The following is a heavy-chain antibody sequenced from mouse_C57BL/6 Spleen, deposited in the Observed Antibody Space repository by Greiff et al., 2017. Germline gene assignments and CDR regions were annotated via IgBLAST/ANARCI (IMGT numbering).Heavy chain of an antibody. CDR3: ARSHYYGSSKAMDY. Sequence: VQLQQSGPVLVKPGASVKMSCKASGYTFTDYYMNWVKQSHGKSLEWIGVINPYNGGTSYNQKFKGKATLTVDKSSSTAYMELNSLTSEDSAVYYCARSHYYGSSKAMDYWGQGTSVTVSS. CDR2: INPYNGGT. D-gene: IGHD1-1*01. CDR1: GYTFTDYY. V-gene: IGHV1-19*01. J-gene: IGHJ4*01.